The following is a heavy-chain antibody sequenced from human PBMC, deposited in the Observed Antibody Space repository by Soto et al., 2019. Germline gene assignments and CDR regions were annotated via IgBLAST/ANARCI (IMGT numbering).Heavy chain of an antibody. CDR2: SNPNSGGT. CDR1: GYTFTGYY. D-gene: IGHD2-2*01. CDR3: ARGDVPSSAFDI. Sequence: EDSVKVSCKASGYTFTGYYMHWVRQAPGQGLEWMGWSNPNSGGTNYAQKFQGRGTMTRDTSISTAYMELSRLRSDDTAVYSCARGDVPSSAFDIWGQGTMVTVSS. J-gene: IGHJ3*02. V-gene: IGHV1-2*02.